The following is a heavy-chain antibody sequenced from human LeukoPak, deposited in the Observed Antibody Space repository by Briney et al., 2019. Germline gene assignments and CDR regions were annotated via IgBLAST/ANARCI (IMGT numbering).Heavy chain of an antibody. CDR3: ARDAPSDYGDYLYGMDV. CDR1: VGSISIYY. CDR2: IYYSGST. D-gene: IGHD4-17*01. Sequence: SETLSLTCTVSVGSISIYYWRWIRQPPGGGVEWIGYIYYSGSTNYNPSLKSRVTISVDTSKNQFSLKLSSVTAADTAVYYCARDAPSDYGDYLYGMDVWGQGTTVTVSS. J-gene: IGHJ6*02. V-gene: IGHV4-59*01.